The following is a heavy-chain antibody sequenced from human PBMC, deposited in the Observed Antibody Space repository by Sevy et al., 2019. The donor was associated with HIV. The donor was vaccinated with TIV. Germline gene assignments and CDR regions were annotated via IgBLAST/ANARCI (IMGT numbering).Heavy chain of an antibody. CDR3: ASSDATSRFGYYYFAMDF. V-gene: IGHV3-48*02. D-gene: IGHD3-22*01. CDR2: ISYTSTTI. Sequence: GGSLRLSCAVSGFTFNTYNMSWVRQAPGKGLEWVSYISYTSTTIYYADSVRGRFTISRDNAKNTLSLQMNSLRDEDTAVYYCASSDATSRFGYYYFAMDFWGQGTSVTVSS. CDR1: GFTFNTYN. J-gene: IGHJ6*02.